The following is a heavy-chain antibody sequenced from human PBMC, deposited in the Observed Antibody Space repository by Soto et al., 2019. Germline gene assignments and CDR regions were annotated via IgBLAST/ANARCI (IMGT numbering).Heavy chain of an antibody. Sequence: QVQLVESGGVVVKPGRSLRLSCAASGFTFSSYGMHWVCQAPGKGLEWVAVISYDGSNKYYADSVKGRFTISRDNSKNRLYLQMNSLRAEDTAVYYCANHPVLGWGIRSDYFENWGQGTLVTVSS. V-gene: IGHV3-30*18. CDR3: ANHPVLGWGIRSDYFEN. CDR2: ISYDGSNK. CDR1: GFTFSSYG. J-gene: IGHJ4*02. D-gene: IGHD2-8*02.